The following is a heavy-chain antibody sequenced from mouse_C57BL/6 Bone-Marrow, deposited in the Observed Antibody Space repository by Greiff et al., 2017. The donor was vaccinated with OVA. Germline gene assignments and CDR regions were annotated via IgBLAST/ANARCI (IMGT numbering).Heavy chain of an antibody. V-gene: IGHV5-6*01. CDR2: ISSGGSYT. CDR1: GFTFSSYG. D-gene: IGHD1-1*01. CDR3: ARDYYGSWMDY. J-gene: IGHJ4*01. Sequence: EVQLVESGGDLVKPGGSLKLSCAASGFTFSSYGMSWVRQTPDKRLEWVATISSGGSYTYYPDSVKGRFTISRDNAKNTLYLQMSSLKSEDTAMEDGARDYYGSWMDYWGQGTSVTVSS.